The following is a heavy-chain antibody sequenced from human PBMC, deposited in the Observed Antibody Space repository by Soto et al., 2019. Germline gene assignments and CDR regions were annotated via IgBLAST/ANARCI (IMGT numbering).Heavy chain of an antibody. J-gene: IGHJ4*02. V-gene: IGHV5-51*01. CDR2: IYPGDSDT. Sequence: EVQLVQSGAEVKKPGESLKISCKGSGYSFTSYWIGWVRQMPGKGLEWMGIIYPGDSDTRYSPSFQGQVTISADKSISTAYLQWSSLKASDTAMYYCASQYSSSWWDPPEPYYFDYWGQGTLVTVSS. D-gene: IGHD6-13*01. CDR3: ASQYSSSWWDPPEPYYFDY. CDR1: GYSFTSYW.